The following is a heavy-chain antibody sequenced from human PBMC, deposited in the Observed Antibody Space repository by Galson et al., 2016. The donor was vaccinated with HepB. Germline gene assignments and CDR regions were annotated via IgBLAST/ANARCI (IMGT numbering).Heavy chain of an antibody. Sequence: SVKVSCKASGDDTFRTFAFSWVRQAPGQGLEWMGGIIPIVGTPNYAQKFQDRVTITADVSTTTAYMELNSLRFEDTAVYYCTRDGGGHMYHQWWGQGTPVTVSS. D-gene: IGHD6-19*01. V-gene: IGHV1-69*13. CDR3: TRDGGGHMYHQW. CDR1: GDDTFRTFA. J-gene: IGHJ4*02. CDR2: IIPIVGTP.